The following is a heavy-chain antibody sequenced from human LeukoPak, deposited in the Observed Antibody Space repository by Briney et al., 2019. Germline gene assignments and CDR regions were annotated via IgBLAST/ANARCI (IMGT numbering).Heavy chain of an antibody. D-gene: IGHD5-18*01. CDR3: ARISGEQRLQLWLFDY. CDR1: GFSLSTSGMC. J-gene: IGHJ4*02. V-gene: IGHV2-70*11. CDR2: IDWDDDK. Sequence: SGPTLVNPTQTLTLTCTFSGFSLSTSGMCVSWIRQPPGKDLEWLERIDWDDDKYYSTSLKTRLTISKDTTKNQVVLTMANMDPVGTATYYCARISGEQRLQLWLFDYWGQGTLVTVSS.